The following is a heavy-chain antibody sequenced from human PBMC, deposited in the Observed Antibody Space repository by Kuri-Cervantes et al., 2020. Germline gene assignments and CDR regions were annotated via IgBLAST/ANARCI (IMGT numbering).Heavy chain of an antibody. CDR2: ISYDGSNK. Sequence: GGSLRLSCAASGFTFSSYAMHWVRQASGKGLEWVAVISYDGSNKYYADSVKGRFTISRGNAKNSLYLQMNSLRAEDTALYYCAKDDWNDVSGTFDYWGQGTLVTVSS. V-gene: IGHV3-30*01. D-gene: IGHD1-1*01. J-gene: IGHJ4*02. CDR1: GFTFSSYA. CDR3: AKDDWNDVSGTFDY.